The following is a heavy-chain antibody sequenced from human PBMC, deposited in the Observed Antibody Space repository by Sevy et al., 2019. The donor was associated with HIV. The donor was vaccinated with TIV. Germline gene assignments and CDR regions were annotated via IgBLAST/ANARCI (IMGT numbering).Heavy chain of an antibody. CDR1: GFTFSSYW. CDR3: ARFEDY. Sequence: GGSLRLSCVASGFTFSSYWMTWVRQAPGRGLEWVANIRQDGSDKFYVDSVKGRFTISRDNAKNSLYLQMNSLRAEDTAVYYCARFEDYWGQGTPVTVSS. CDR2: IRQDGSDK. V-gene: IGHV3-7*01. J-gene: IGHJ4*02.